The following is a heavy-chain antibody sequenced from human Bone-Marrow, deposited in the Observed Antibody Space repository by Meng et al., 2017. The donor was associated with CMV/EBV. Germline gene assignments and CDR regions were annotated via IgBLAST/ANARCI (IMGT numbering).Heavy chain of an antibody. J-gene: IGHJ4*02. CDR3: VRDLDYGDYGREIIY. D-gene: IGHD4-17*01. CDR1: GYTFTAYY. Sequence: ASVKVSCKASGYTFTAYYIHWVRQAPGQGFEWVGWINPKSGATKDAQKFQGRVTMTRDTSMRTVYMELSSLRSNGTAVYYCVRDLDYGDYGREIIYWGQGTRVTGSS. CDR2: INPKSGAT. V-gene: IGHV1-2*02.